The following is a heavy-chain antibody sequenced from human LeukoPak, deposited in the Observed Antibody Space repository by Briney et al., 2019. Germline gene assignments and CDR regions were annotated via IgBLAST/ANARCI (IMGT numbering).Heavy chain of an antibody. V-gene: IGHV3-74*01. CDR3: ARSKYSGSHFDY. J-gene: IGHJ4*02. D-gene: IGHD1-26*01. CDR2: ISSDESIT. CDR1: GFTFNSYW. Sequence: GGSLRLSCAASGFTFNSYWMHWVRQAPGQGLVWVSRISSDESITNYADSVKGRFTISRDNAKNMLYLQMNSLRAEDTAVYYCARSKYSGSHFDYWGQGTLVTVSS.